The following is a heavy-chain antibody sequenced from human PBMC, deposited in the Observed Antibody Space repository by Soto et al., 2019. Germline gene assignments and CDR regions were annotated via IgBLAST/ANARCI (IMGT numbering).Heavy chain of an antibody. CDR2: INHSGST. D-gene: IGHD3-10*01. Sequence: ETLSLTCAVYGGSFSGYYWSWIRQPPGKGLEWIGEINHSGSTNYNPSLKSRVTISVDTSKNQFSLKLSSVTAADTAVYYCATRRTNYYGSGSYYSWGQGTLVTVS. J-gene: IGHJ4*02. CDR3: ATRRTNYYGSGSYYS. CDR1: GGSFSGYY. V-gene: IGHV4-34*01.